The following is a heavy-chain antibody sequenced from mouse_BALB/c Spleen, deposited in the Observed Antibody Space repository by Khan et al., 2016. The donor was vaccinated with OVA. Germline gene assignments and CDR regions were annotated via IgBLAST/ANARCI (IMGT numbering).Heavy chain of an antibody. Sequence: EVMLVESGGDLVKSGGSLKLSCAASGFTFSPYSMSWVRQTPDKRLEWVATISSDGDYTYYPDSVKGRFNISRDNAKNTLYLQMSSLKSEDTVIYYCATHLTGSFAYWGQGTLVTVSA. D-gene: IGHD4-1*01. CDR3: ATHLTGSFAY. V-gene: IGHV5-6*02. CDR1: GFTFSPYS. J-gene: IGHJ3*01. CDR2: ISSDGDYT.